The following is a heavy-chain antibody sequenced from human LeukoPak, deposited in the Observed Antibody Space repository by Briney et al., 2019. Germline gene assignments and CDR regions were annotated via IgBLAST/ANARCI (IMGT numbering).Heavy chain of an antibody. J-gene: IGHJ4*02. CDR3: ARDPLHYDILTGFSSRGVDY. V-gene: IGHV4-30-4*01. CDR1: GGSISSGDYY. Sequence: PSETLSLTCTVSGGSISSGDYYWSWIRQPPGKGLEWLGYIYYSGSTYYNPSLKGRVTISVDTSKNQFSLKLSSVTAADTAVYYCARDPLHYDILTGFSSRGVDYWGQGTLVTVSS. D-gene: IGHD3-9*01. CDR2: IYYSGST.